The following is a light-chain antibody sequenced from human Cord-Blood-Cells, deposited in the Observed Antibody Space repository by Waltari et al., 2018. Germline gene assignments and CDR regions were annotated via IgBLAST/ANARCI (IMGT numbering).Light chain of an antibody. CDR3: QQYGSSPPVT. CDR1: QSVSSSY. J-gene: IGKJ4*01. Sequence: DIVLTLSPGTLSLSPGARATLPCRASQSVSSSYLAWYQQKPGQAPRLLIYGASSRATGIPDRFSGSGSGTDFTLTISRLEPEDFAVYYCQQYGSSPPVTFGGGTKVEIK. V-gene: IGKV3-20*01. CDR2: GAS.